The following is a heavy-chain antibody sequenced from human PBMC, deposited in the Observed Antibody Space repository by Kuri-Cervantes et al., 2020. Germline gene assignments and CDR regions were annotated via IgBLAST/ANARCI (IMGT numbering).Heavy chain of an antibody. J-gene: IGHJ4*02. D-gene: IGHD1-14*01. CDR3: AKGSPLDY. Sequence: GGSLRLSCAASGFTFNSYWMSWVRQAPGKGLEWVSGISWNSGIIHYADSVKGRFTISRDNSRHSLYLQMNSLRTEDTALYYCAKGSPLDYWGQGTLVTVSS. V-gene: IGHV3-9*01. CDR2: ISWNSGII. CDR1: GFTFNSYW.